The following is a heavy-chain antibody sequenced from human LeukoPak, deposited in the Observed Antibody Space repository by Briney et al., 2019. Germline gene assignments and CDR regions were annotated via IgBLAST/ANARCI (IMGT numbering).Heavy chain of an antibody. CDR3: ARLDPLSWSYADY. J-gene: IGHJ4*02. Sequence: SGTLSLTCAVSGGSISSSNWWSWVRQPPGKGLKWIGEIYHSGSTNYNPSLKSRVTISVDKSKNQFSLKLSSVTAADTAVYYCARLDPLSWSYADYWGQGTLVTVSS. CDR2: IYHSGST. V-gene: IGHV4-4*02. D-gene: IGHD3-10*01. CDR1: GGSISSSNW.